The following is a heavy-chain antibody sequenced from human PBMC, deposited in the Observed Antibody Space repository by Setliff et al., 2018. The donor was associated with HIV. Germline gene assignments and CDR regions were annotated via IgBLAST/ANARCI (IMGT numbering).Heavy chain of an antibody. Sequence: PGGSLRLSCTGSGFVFSDYNMNWVRQAPGKGLEWVAFIRYDGSNKYYADSVKGRFTISRDNSKNTLYLQMNSLRAEDTAVYDCAKDRLSAPWGGATNAFDIWGQGTMVTVSS. CDR2: IRYDGSNK. V-gene: IGHV3-30*02. CDR3: AKDRLSAPWGGATNAFDI. D-gene: IGHD1-26*01. J-gene: IGHJ3*02. CDR1: GFVFSDYN.